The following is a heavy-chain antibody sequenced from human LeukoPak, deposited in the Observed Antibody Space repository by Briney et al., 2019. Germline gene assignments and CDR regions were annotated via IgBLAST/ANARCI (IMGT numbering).Heavy chain of an antibody. Sequence: PGGSLGLSCAASGFTFSSYAMSWVRQAPGKGLEWVSAISGSGGRTYYADSVKGRFTISRDNSKNTLYLQMNSLRAEDTAVYFCAKERYSSGFFDYWGQGTLVTVSS. CDR1: GFTFSSYA. V-gene: IGHV3-23*01. CDR3: AKERYSSGFFDY. J-gene: IGHJ4*02. CDR2: ISGSGGRT. D-gene: IGHD6-19*01.